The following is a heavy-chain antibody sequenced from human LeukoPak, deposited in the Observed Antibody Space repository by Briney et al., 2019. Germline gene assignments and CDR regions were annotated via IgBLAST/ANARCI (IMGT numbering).Heavy chain of an antibody. Sequence: ASVKVSCKASGYTFTSYDINWVRQATGQGLEWMGWMNPNSGNTGYAQKFQGRVTITRNTSISTAYMELRSLRSDDTAVYYCLDYGEDYWGQGTLVTVSS. J-gene: IGHJ4*02. CDR1: GYTFTSYD. D-gene: IGHD4-17*01. CDR2: MNPNSGNT. CDR3: LDYGEDY. V-gene: IGHV1-8*03.